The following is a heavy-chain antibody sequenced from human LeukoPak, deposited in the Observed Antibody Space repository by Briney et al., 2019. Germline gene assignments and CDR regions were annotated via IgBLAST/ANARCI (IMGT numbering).Heavy chain of an antibody. CDR3: AKTGRYFDWFRDAFDI. J-gene: IGHJ3*02. V-gene: IGHV3-30*18. Sequence: SGGSLRLSCAASGFTFSSYAMPWVRQAPGKGLEWVAVISYDGSNKYYADSVKGRFTISRDNSKNTLYLQMNSLRAEDTAVYYCAKTGRYFDWFRDAFDIWGQGTMVTVSS. D-gene: IGHD3-9*01. CDR1: GFTFSSYA. CDR2: ISYDGSNK.